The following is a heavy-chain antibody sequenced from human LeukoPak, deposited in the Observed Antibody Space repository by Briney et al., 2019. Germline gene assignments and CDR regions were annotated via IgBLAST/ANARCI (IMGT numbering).Heavy chain of an antibody. CDR2: IYYSGDT. CDR1: GGSINSTRYY. V-gene: IGHV4-39*01. Sequence: SETLSLTCTVSGGSINSTRYYWGWIRQPPGKGLEWIGSIYYSGDTHYNPSLRSRVTISVDTSKNQFSLKMNSMTAADTSVYYCATGSMTTRYHYYFYMDVWGKGTTVTVSS. D-gene: IGHD4-11*01. CDR3: ATGSMTTRYHYYFYMDV. J-gene: IGHJ6*03.